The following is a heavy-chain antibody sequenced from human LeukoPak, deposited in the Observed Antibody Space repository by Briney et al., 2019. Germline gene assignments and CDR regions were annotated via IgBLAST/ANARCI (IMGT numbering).Heavy chain of an antibody. CDR1: GGSLSNYY. J-gene: IGHJ4*02. V-gene: IGHV4-4*07. D-gene: IGHD6-6*01. CDR3: ARESYSSSYLFDY. CDR2: IYTSGST. Sequence: SETLSLTCPVSGGSLSNYYWSWIRPPAGRERAGIGRIYTSGSTNYNPSLKSRVTMSVDTSKNQFSLKLSSVTAADTAVYYCARESYSSSYLFDYWGQGTLVTVSS.